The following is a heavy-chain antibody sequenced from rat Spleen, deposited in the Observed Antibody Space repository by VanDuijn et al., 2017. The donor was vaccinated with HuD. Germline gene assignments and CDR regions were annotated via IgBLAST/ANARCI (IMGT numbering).Heavy chain of an antibody. V-gene: IGHV5-31*01. CDR1: GFTFTNYW. J-gene: IGHJ2*01. D-gene: IGHD1-12*03. CDR3: ARGMMVIITPIYYFDY. Sequence: EVQLVESGGGLVQPGRSLKLSCVASGFTFTNYWMTWIRQAPGKGLEWVASITNTGDSTYYPDSVKGRFTISRDNAKNTQYLQMDSLRSEDTATYYCARGMMVIITPIYYFDYWGQGVMVTVSS. CDR2: ITNTGDST.